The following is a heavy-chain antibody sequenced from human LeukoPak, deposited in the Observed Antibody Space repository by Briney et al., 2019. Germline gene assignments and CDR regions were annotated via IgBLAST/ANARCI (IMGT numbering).Heavy chain of an antibody. CDR1: GFTFSSYW. CDR3: ARTRLRIAAADPGAFDI. J-gene: IGHJ3*02. CDR2: IKQDGSEK. V-gene: IGHV3-7*01. D-gene: IGHD6-13*01. Sequence: GGSLSLSCAASGFTFSSYWMSWVRQAPGKGLEWVATIKQDGSEKYYVDSVKGRFTISRDNAKNSLYLQMNSLRAEDTAVYYCARTRLRIAAADPGAFDIWGQGTMVTVSS.